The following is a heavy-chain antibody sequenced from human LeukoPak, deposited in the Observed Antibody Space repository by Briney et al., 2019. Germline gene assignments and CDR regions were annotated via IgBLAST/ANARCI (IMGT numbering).Heavy chain of an antibody. J-gene: IGHJ4*02. V-gene: IGHV3-74*01. CDR3: ARGYYYDSSGYYSFDY. Sequence: GGSLRLSCAASGFTFSSYWMHWVRQAPGKGLVWVSRINSDGSSTSYADSVKGRFTISRDIAKNTLYLQMNSLRAEDTAVYYCARGYYYDSSGYYSFDYWGQGTLVTVSS. CDR2: INSDGSST. D-gene: IGHD3-22*01. CDR1: GFTFSSYW.